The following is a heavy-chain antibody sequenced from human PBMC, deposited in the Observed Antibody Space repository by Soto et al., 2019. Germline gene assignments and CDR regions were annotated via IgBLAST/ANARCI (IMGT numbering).Heavy chain of an antibody. CDR3: VKDRDSNSWPSRDV. V-gene: IGHV1-18*01. Sequence: QVHLVQSGAEVKKPGASVNVSCKTSGYTFTRNGISWVRLAPGQGLEWMGWISPNSGNTRYAQKLQDRVIMTTDTSTSTAYMELRSLRSDDTAVHYCVKDRDSNSWPSRDVWGPGTTVTVSS. CDR1: GYTFTRNG. CDR2: ISPNSGNT. D-gene: IGHD3-22*01. J-gene: IGHJ6*02.